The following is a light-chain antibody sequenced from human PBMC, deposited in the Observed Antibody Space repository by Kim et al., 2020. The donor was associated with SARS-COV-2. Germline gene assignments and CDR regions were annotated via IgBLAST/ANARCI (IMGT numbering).Light chain of an antibody. Sequence: VSPGERATLSCRASQSVSSNLAWYQQKPGQAPRLLIYGASTRATGIPARFSGSGSGTEFTLTISSLQSEDFAVYYCQQYNNWPPSSFGQGTKLEIK. CDR3: QQYNNWPPSS. CDR2: GAS. CDR1: QSVSSN. J-gene: IGKJ2*03. V-gene: IGKV3-15*01.